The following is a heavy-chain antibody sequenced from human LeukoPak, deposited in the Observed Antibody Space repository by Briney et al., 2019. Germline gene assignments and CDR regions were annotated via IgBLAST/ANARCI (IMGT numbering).Heavy chain of an antibody. J-gene: IGHJ5*02. Sequence: GGSLRLSCAASGFTFSGSAMHWVRQASGKGLEWVGRIRSKANSYATAYAASVRGRFTISRDDSKNTAYLQMNSLKTEDTAVYYCARDNSVEDTAWWFDPWGQGTLVTVSS. CDR3: ARDNSVEDTAWWFDP. CDR1: GFTFSGSA. V-gene: IGHV3-73*01. D-gene: IGHD4-23*01. CDR2: IRSKANSYAT.